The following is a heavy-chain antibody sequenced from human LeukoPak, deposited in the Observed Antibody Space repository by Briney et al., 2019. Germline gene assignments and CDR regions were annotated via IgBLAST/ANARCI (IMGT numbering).Heavy chain of an antibody. D-gene: IGHD5-18*01. CDR2: IKQDGSEK. CDR3: ARAGYSYGSRFPFAFDI. CDR1: GFTFSSYW. V-gene: IGHV3-7*01. J-gene: IGHJ3*02. Sequence: GGSLRLSCAASGFTFSSYWMSWVRQAPGKGLEWVANIKQDGSEKYYVDSVKGRFTISRDNAKNSLYLQMNSLRAEDTAVYYCARAGYSYGSRFPFAFDIWGQGTMVTVSS.